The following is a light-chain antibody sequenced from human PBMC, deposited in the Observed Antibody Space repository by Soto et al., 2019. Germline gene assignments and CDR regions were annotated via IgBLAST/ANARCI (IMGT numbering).Light chain of an antibody. J-gene: IGKJ2*01. CDR2: DAS. CDR1: QTISTY. CDR3: LQSDSTPYT. Sequence: DIQMTQSPSSLSASVGDRVTITCRASQTISTYLNWYQQKPGKAPSLLIYDASSLLSGVPSRFSGRGSGTDFTLTIGSLQPDDFSTYYCLQSDSTPYTFGQGTKVEI. V-gene: IGKV1-39*01.